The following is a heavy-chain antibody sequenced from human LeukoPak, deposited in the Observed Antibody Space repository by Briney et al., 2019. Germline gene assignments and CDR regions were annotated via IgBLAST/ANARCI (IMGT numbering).Heavy chain of an antibody. CDR1: GGSISSYY. Sequence: SETLSLTCTVSGGSISSYYWSWIRQPAGKGLEWIGRIYTSGSTNYNPSLKSRVTISVDKSKNQFSLKLSSVTAADTAVYYCAREGDSSGWYPNWFDPWGQGTLVTASS. J-gene: IGHJ5*02. D-gene: IGHD6-19*01. CDR2: IYTSGST. CDR3: AREGDSSGWYPNWFDP. V-gene: IGHV4-4*07.